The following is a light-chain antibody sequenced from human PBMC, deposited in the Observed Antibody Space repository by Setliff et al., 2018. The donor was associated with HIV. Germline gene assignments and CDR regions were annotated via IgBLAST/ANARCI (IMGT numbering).Light chain of an antibody. CDR1: SSDVGAYNY. CDR3: SSYTSSSTYV. Sequence: QSVLTQPRSVSGSPGQSVTISCTGTSSDVGAYNYVSWYRQHPGKAPKLMIYDVSNRPSGVPDRFSGSKSGNTASLTISGLQAEDEADYYCSSYTSSSTYVFGTGTKV. J-gene: IGLJ1*01. CDR2: DVS. V-gene: IGLV2-11*01.